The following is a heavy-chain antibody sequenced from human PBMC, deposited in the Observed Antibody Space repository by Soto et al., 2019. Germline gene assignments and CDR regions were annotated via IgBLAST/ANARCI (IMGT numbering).Heavy chain of an antibody. CDR3: ARDVSVTTPYYFDY. Sequence: GASVKVSCRASGYTFTSYVMHWVRQAPEQSLAWMGWINAGNGNTKDSQKFQGRVTISRDTSARTAYMELSSLRSEETAVYYSARDVSVTTPYYFDYWGQGTLVTVSS. D-gene: IGHD4-4*01. J-gene: IGHJ4*02. CDR1: GYTFTSYV. CDR2: INAGNGNT. V-gene: IGHV1-3*01.